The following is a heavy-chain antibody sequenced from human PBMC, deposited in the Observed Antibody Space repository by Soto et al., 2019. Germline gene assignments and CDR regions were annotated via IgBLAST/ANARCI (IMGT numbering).Heavy chain of an antibody. J-gene: IGHJ4*02. D-gene: IGHD3-10*01. CDR2: IRPDGSAS. CDR1: GFIFSSYW. Sequence: GGSLRLSCAASGFIFSSYWMTWLRQAPGKGLEWVANIRPDGSASNYADSVRGRFTISRDNAKNSLFLQMNSLRAEDTAVYYCARDPVRGDDYNFDYWGQGTLVTVSS. V-gene: IGHV3-7*01. CDR3: ARDPVRGDDYNFDY.